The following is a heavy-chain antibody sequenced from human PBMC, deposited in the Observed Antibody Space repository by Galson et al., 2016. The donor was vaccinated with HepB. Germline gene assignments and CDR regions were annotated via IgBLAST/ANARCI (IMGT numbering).Heavy chain of an antibody. Sequence: SLRLSCAASGFSFANYAMSWVRQTPGKGLEWVAAISGSGHIIYYADSVKGRFTVSRDNSERTLFLQMNSLRAEDTAAYYYAKGGYFDTTGYFDYWGQGTLVTVSS. D-gene: IGHD3-9*01. CDR3: AKGGYFDTTGYFDY. V-gene: IGHV3-23*01. CDR2: ISGSGHII. J-gene: IGHJ4*02. CDR1: GFSFANYA.